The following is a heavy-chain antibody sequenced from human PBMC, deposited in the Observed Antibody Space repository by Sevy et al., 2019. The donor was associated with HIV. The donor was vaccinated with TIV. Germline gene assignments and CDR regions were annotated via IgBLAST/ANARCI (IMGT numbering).Heavy chain of an antibody. CDR2: ISAYNGNT. Sequence: ASVKVSCKASGYTFTSYGISWVRQAPGQGLEWMGWISAYNGNTTYAQKLQGRVTMTTDTSTSTAYMEMRSLRSDDTAVYYCARADTSGLDAFDIWGQGTMVNVSS. V-gene: IGHV1-18*01. CDR3: ARADTSGLDAFDI. CDR1: GYTFTSYG. J-gene: IGHJ3*02.